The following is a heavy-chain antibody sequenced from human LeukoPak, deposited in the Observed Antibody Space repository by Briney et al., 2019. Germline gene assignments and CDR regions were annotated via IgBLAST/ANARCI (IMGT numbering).Heavy chain of an antibody. Sequence: GGPLRLSCVASGFTFNSNAMIWVRQAPGKGLEWVSSISSSSSYIYYADSVKGRFTISRDNAKNSLSLQMNSLRAEDTAVYYSARVGNWNGDYYYMDVSGKGTTVTVSS. D-gene: IGHD1-1*01. CDR2: ISSSSSYI. CDR1: GFTFNSNA. CDR3: ARVGNWNGDYYYMDV. V-gene: IGHV3-21*01. J-gene: IGHJ6*03.